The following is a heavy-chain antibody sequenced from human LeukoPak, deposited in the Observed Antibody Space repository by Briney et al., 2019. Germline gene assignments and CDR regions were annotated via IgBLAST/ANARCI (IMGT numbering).Heavy chain of an antibody. CDR3: ARGDYGDFRVFYTLFDY. J-gene: IGHJ4*02. Sequence: GESLKISCKGSGYTLTNYWIGWVRQMPGKGLEWMGIMYPGDSDTRYSPSFQGQVTISADKSISTAYLQWSSLKASDTAMYYCARGDYGDFRVFYTLFDYWGQGTLVTVSS. V-gene: IGHV5-51*01. D-gene: IGHD4-17*01. CDR2: MYPGDSDT. CDR1: GYTLTNYW.